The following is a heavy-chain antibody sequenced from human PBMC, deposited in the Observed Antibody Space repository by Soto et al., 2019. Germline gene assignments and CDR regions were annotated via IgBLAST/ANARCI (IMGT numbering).Heavy chain of an antibody. J-gene: IGHJ5*02. CDR3: AMASITGTTFWFDP. V-gene: IGHV1-69*02. CDR1: GGTFSSYT. CDR2: IIPILGIA. D-gene: IGHD1-7*01. Sequence: GASVKVSCKASGGTFSSYTISWVRQAPGQGLEWMGRIIPILGIANYAQKFQGRVTITTDTSTSTAYMELSSLRSEDTAVYYCAMASITGTTFWFDPWGQGTLVTVSS.